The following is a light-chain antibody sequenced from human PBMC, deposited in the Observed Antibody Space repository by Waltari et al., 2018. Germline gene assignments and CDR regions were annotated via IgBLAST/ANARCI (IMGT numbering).Light chain of an antibody. V-gene: IGKV4-1*01. CDR1: QSVLYSSNNKNY. CDR2: WAS. J-gene: IGKJ4*01. CDR3: QQYYSTPLT. Sequence: DIVMTQSPDSLAVPLGERATINCKSSQSVLYSSNNKNYLTWYQKHPGQPPKLLIYWASTRESGVPDRFSGSWSGTDFTLTISSLQAEDVAVYYCQQYYSTPLTFGGGTKVEIK.